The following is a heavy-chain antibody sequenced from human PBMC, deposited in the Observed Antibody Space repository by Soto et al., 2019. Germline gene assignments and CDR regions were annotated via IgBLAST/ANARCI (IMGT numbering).Heavy chain of an antibody. CDR3: ARGLSDDYADYVHALDI. CDR2: IIPILGIA. D-gene: IGHD4-17*01. CDR1: GCTFSSYT. Sequence: SVKVSCKASGCTFSSYTISWVRQAPGQGLEWMGRIIPILGIANYAQKFQGRVTITADKSTSTAYMELSSLRSEDTAVYYCARGLSDDYADYVHALDIWGQGTMVTVS. J-gene: IGHJ3*02. V-gene: IGHV1-69*02.